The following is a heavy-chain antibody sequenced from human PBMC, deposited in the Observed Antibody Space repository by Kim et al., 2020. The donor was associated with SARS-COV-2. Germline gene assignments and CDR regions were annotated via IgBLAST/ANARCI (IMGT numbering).Heavy chain of an antibody. Sequence: YAPSLTSRITITKDASKNPVVLKMTNMDPVDTATYYCAHYSSSWYYFDYWGQGTLVTVSS. V-gene: IGHV2-5*05. J-gene: IGHJ4*02. D-gene: IGHD6-13*01. CDR3: AHYSSSWYYFDY.